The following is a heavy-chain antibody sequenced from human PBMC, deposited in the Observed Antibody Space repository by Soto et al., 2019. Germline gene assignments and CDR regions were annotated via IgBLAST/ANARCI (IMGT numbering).Heavy chain of an antibody. D-gene: IGHD4-17*01. V-gene: IGHV3-9*01. CDR1: GFTFEDDA. Sequence: EVQLLESGGGLVQPGRSLRLSCAASGFTFEDDAMHCFRQATRKGLERVSGTSGNSGSIGYADSVKRRFTISRDNAKNAMDLQMNSLRAEDTALYYCARWKTTVTGYYYGMDVWVHGTTVTVSS. CDR2: TSGNSGSI. CDR3: ARWKTTVTGYYYGMDV. J-gene: IGHJ6*02.